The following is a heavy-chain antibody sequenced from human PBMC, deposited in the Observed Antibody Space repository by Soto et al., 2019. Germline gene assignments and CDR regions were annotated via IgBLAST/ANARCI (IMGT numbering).Heavy chain of an antibody. V-gene: IGHV3-30*18. CDR3: AKDVWEPHDPPLSNWFDP. D-gene: IGHD1-26*01. Sequence: QVQLLESGGGVVQPGRSLRLSCAASGFTFSNYGFHWVRQAPGKGLEWVAVISYDGSHKYYTDSVKGRFTISRDNSKNTVSLQMNNLRPDDTAVYYCAKDVWEPHDPPLSNWFDPWGLGTLVTVSS. J-gene: IGHJ5*02. CDR1: GFTFSNYG. CDR2: ISYDGSHK.